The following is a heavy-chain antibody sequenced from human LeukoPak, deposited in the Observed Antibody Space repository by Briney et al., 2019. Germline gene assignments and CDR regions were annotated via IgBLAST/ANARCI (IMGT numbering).Heavy chain of an antibody. V-gene: IGHV1-46*01. CDR3: ARAYYYDSSGYPVYFDY. Sequence: VASVKVSCKASGYTFTSYYMHWVRQAPGQGLEWMGIIDPSGGSTSYAQKFQGRVTMTRDTSTSTVYMELSSLRSEDRAVYYCARAYYYDSSGYPVYFDYWGQGTVVTVSS. D-gene: IGHD3-22*01. J-gene: IGHJ4*02. CDR2: IDPSGGST. CDR1: GYTFTSYY.